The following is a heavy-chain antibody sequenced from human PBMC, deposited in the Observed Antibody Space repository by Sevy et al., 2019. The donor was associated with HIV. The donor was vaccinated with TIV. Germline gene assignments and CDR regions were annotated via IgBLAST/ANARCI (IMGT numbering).Heavy chain of an antibody. CDR3: ARASGGDRLDYYGMDV. J-gene: IGHJ6*02. D-gene: IGHD2-21*02. Sequence: SETLSLTCAVSNYSISSGYYWGWIRQPPGKGLEWIGNGYHGGSTYYNPSLQSRVTISLDTSKNHFSLRLRYVTAADTAVYYCARASGGDRLDYYGMDVWGQGTTVTVSS. CDR2: GYHGGST. CDR1: NYSISSGYY. V-gene: IGHV4-38-2*01.